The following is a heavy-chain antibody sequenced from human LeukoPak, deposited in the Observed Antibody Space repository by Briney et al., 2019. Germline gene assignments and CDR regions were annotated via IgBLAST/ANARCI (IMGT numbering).Heavy chain of an antibody. D-gene: IGHD1-26*01. V-gene: IGHV3-30*03. J-gene: IGHJ4*02. Sequence: GGSLRLSCAASGFPFSGYAMHWVRQAPGKGLEMVAIIPYNGNIIHYADSVRGRFTVSRDNSKNTLYLQMNSLRTDDTARYFCAREEEGELPDYWGQGTLVTVSS. CDR2: IPYNGNII. CDR3: AREEEGELPDY. CDR1: GFPFSGYA.